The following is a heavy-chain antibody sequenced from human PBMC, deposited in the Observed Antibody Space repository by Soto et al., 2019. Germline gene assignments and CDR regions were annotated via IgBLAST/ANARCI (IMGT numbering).Heavy chain of an antibody. V-gene: IGHV3-9*01. J-gene: IGHJ3*02. D-gene: IGHD5-18*01. Sequence: PGGSLRLSCAASGFTFDDYAMHWVRQAPGKGLEWVSGTSWNSGSIGYADSVKGRFTISRDNAKNSLYLQMNSLRAEDTALYYCAKDIGYSYGDGGAFDIWGQGTMVTVSS. CDR2: TSWNSGSI. CDR1: GFTFDDYA. CDR3: AKDIGYSYGDGGAFDI.